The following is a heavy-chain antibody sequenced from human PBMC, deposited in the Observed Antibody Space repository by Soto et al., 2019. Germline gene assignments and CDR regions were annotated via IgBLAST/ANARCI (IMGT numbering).Heavy chain of an antibody. J-gene: IGHJ4*02. CDR3: ARVPGRL. D-gene: IGHD3-10*01. CDR1: GFSVSRNY. V-gene: IGHV3-53*02. Sequence: QLVETGGGWIQPGTSLTLSCAASGFSVSRNYMTWARQAPGKGLEWVSFVYSGGATFYADSVKGRFILSRDDSQNTMYLQMNNLRAEDTAVYYCARVPGRLWGRGTLVTVAS. CDR2: VYSGGAT.